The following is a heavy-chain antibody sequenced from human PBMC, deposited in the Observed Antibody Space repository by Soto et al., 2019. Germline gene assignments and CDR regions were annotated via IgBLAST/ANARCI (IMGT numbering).Heavy chain of an antibody. Sequence: PSETLSLTCNVSGDSISSDKYYWGWIRQPGKGLEWIGSIYSSGSTYFNPSLESRVTISVDTSKNQFSLKVHSVTATDTGVYYCGRHKKGSGYYAGINYGMDVWGQGTTVTVSS. CDR1: GDSISSDKYY. D-gene: IGHD3-3*01. V-gene: IGHV4-39*01. J-gene: IGHJ6*02. CDR3: GRHKKGSGYYAGINYGMDV. CDR2: IYSSGST.